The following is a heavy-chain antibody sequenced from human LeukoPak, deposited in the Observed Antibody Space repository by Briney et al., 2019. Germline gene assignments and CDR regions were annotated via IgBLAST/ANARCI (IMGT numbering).Heavy chain of an antibody. D-gene: IGHD6-19*01. CDR3: ARGGWSLDY. CDR2: IYYSGST. CDR1: GGTVSGYY. J-gene: IGHJ4*02. V-gene: IGHV4-59*02. Sequence: SETLSLTCTVSGGTVSGYYWRWIRQPPGKGLEWIGFIYYSGSTTYNPSLKSRVTISVDTAKNQLSLRLNSVTAADSAMYYCARGGWSLDYWGQGTLVTVSS.